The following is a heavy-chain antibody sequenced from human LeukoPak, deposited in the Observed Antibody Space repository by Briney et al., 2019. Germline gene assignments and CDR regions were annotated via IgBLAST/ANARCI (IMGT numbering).Heavy chain of an antibody. CDR3: AKDSEQWLVMPSDY. D-gene: IGHD6-19*01. CDR1: GFTFSNAW. V-gene: IGHV3-9*01. CDR2: ISWNSGSI. J-gene: IGHJ4*02. Sequence: GGSLRLSCAASGFTFSNAWMSWVRQAPGKGLEWVSGISWNSGSIGYADPVKGRFTISRDNAKNSLYLQMNSLRAEDTASYYCAKDSEQWLVMPSDYWGQGTLVTVSS.